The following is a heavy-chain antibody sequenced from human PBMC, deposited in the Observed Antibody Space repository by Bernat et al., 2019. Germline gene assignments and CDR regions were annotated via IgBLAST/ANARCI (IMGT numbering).Heavy chain of an antibody. CDR2: INHDASVT. V-gene: IGHV3-43*02. CDR3: VRDNANWAFDY. D-gene: IGHD7-27*01. J-gene: IGHJ4*02. CDR1: GFFFNSYV. Sequence: VESREGMIQPGGSLRNSYAPSGFFFNSYVMHGVRQAPGMGLEWVSRINHDASVTSYADSVKGRFTISRDNSKDSLYLQMHSLRAEDTALYYCVRDNANWAFDYWGRGTLVTVSS.